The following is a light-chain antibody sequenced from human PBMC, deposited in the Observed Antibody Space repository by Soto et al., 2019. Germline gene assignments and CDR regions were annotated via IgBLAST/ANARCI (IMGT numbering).Light chain of an antibody. J-gene: IGKJ4*01. CDR1: ESVASN. CDR3: QHYHNWVT. V-gene: IGKV3D-15*01. CDR2: GAS. Sequence: EIVMTQSPGTLSVSPGERATLSCGASESVASNLAWYQQKPGQDPRLLIYGASTRATGIPARFSGSGSRTQFTLTLSSLHSEDFAVYYRQHYHNWVTSGEGTKVDIK.